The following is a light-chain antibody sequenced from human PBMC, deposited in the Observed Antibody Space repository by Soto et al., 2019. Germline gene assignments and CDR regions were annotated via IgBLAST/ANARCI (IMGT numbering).Light chain of an antibody. Sequence: QSVLTQPPSVSAAPGQKVTISCSGSSSNIGNNYVSWYQQLPGTAPKLLIYDGNKRPSGIPDRFSGSKSGTSATLGITGLQTGDEADYYCGTWDNSLSAVVFGGGTKLTVL. J-gene: IGLJ2*01. CDR1: SSNIGNNY. CDR2: DGN. CDR3: GTWDNSLSAVV. V-gene: IGLV1-51*01.